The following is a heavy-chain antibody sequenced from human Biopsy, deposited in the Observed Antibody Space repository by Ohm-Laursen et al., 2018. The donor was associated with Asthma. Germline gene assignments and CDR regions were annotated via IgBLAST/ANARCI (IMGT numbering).Heavy chain of an antibody. D-gene: IGHD6-19*01. Sequence: SLRLSYTASGRHFGSYNMHWARQAPGKGLEWVAVISYDGSSIYYADSVKGRFTISRDNSKNTLSLQMNSLTAEDTAVYYCAREGVAGTHIEDWGQGTLVTVSS. V-gene: IGHV3-30-3*01. J-gene: IGHJ4*02. CDR2: ISYDGSSI. CDR3: AREGVAGTHIED. CDR1: GRHFGSYN.